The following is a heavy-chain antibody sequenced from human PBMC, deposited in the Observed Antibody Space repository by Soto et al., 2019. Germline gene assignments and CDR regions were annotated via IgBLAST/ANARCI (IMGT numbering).Heavy chain of an antibody. J-gene: IGHJ4*02. CDR1: GGSFSGYY. CDR2: INHSGST. D-gene: IGHD2-8*01. V-gene: IGHV4-34*01. CDR3: ARGPGLMVFSLCYGRQRDRYSL. Sequence: SETLSLTCAVYGGSFSGYYWSWIRQPPGKGLEWIGEINHSGSTNYNPSLKSRVTISVDTSKNQFSLKLSSVTAADTAVYYCARGPGLMVFSLCYGRQRDRYSLWGQGSL.